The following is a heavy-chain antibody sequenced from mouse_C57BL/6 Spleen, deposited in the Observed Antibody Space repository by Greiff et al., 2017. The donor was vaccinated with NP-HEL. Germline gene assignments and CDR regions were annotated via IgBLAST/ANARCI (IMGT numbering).Heavy chain of an antibody. V-gene: IGHV1-55*01. Sequence: QVQLKQPGAELVKPGASVKMSCKASGYTFTSYWITWVKQRPGQGLEWIGDIYPGSGSTNYNEKFKSKATLTVDTSSSTAYMQLSSLTSEDSAVYYCARRRYYGNYYAMDYWGQGTSVTVSS. CDR2: IYPGSGST. CDR3: ARRRYYGNYYAMDY. CDR1: GYTFTSYW. J-gene: IGHJ4*01. D-gene: IGHD2-1*01.